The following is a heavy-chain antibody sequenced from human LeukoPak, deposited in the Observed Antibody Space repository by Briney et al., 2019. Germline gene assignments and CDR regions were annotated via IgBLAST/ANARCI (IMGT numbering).Heavy chain of an antibody. J-gene: IGHJ4*02. V-gene: IGHV3-23*01. D-gene: IGHD6-19*01. CDR3: ARAVAGTYYFDY. Sequence: GGSLRLSCAASGFTFSSYAMSWVRQAPGKGLEWVSAISGSGGSTYYADSVKGRFTISRDNSKNTLYLQMNSLRAEDTAVYYCARAVAGTYYFDYWGQGTLVTVSS. CDR1: GFTFSSYA. CDR2: ISGSGGST.